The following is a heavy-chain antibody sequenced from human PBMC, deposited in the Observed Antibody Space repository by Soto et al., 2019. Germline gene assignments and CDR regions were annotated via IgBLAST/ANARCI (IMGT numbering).Heavy chain of an antibody. CDR2: IKQDGREK. CDR1: GLTFSNYW. Sequence: EVQLEESGGTLVQPGGSLRLSCAASGLTFSNYWMSWVRQAPGKGLEWVANIKQDGREKYYVDSVRGRFTISRDNAKNSLYLQMSSLRAEDTAVYYCTKVVGLAGQDWGQASLVTVSS. J-gene: IGHJ4*02. V-gene: IGHV3-7*01. CDR3: TKVVGLAGQD. D-gene: IGHD6-19*01.